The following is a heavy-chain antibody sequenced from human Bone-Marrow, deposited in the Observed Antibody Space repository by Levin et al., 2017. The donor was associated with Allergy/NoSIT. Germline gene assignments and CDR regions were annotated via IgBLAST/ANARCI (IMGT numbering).Heavy chain of an antibody. Sequence: MSGGSLRLSCKGSGYSFTSYWIGWVRQMPGKGLEWMGIIYPGDSDTRYSPSFQGQVTISADKSISTAYLQWSSLKASDTAMYYCARRRSGDYDILTGYFNWFDPWGQGTLVTVSS. CDR1: GYSFTSYW. CDR3: ARRRSGDYDILTGYFNWFDP. J-gene: IGHJ5*02. D-gene: IGHD3-9*01. V-gene: IGHV5-51*01. CDR2: IYPGDSDT.